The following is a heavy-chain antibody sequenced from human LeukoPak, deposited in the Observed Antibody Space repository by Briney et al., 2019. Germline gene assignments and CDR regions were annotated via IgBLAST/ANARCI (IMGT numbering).Heavy chain of an antibody. J-gene: IGHJ3*01. Sequence: GGSLSLSCAASGFNFSSYVMSWVRPAPGKGLEWVSEIVGSGGNTYYADSVKGRFTISRDDSKRSLYLQMTSLRAEDTAVYDGANHWGDRDAFDAWGQGTMVTVSS. CDR3: ANHWGDRDAFDA. CDR1: GFNFSSYV. D-gene: IGHD3-16*01. V-gene: IGHV3-23*01. CDR2: IVGSGGNT.